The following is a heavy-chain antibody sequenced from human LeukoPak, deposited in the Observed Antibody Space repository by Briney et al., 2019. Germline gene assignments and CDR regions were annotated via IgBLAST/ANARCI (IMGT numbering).Heavy chain of an antibody. J-gene: IGHJ4*02. CDR3: ARASSYCSSTSCYTGGVDY. V-gene: IGHV7-4-1*02. Sequence: ASVKVSCTASGGTFSSYAISWVRQAPGQGLEWMGWINTNTGNPTYAQGFTGRFVFSLDTSVSTAYLQISSLKAEDTAVYYCARASSYCSSTSCYTGGVDYWGQGTLVTVSS. CDR1: GGTFSSYA. D-gene: IGHD2-2*02. CDR2: INTNTGNP.